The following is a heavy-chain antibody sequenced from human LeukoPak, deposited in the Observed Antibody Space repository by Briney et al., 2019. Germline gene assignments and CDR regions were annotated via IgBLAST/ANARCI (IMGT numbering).Heavy chain of an antibody. CDR3: ARINVLRFFDWSGHIDY. Sequence: SETLSLTCAVYGGSFSGYYWSWIRQPPGKGLEWIGEINHSGSTNYNPSLKSRVTISVDTSKNHFSLKFSSVTAADTAMYYCARINVLRFFDWSGHIDYWGQGTLVTVSS. CDR1: GGSFSGYY. CDR2: INHSGST. D-gene: IGHD3-9*01. V-gene: IGHV4-34*01. J-gene: IGHJ4*02.